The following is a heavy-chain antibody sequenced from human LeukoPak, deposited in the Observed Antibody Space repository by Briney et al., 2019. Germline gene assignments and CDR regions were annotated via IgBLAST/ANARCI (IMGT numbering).Heavy chain of an antibody. CDR3: ASPIVVVPAATDY. V-gene: IGHV3-30*03. CDR1: GFTFSSYG. CDR2: ISYDGSNK. Sequence: PGGSLRLSCAASGFTFSSYGMHWVRQAPGKGLEWVAVISYDGSNKYYADSVKGRFTISRDNSKNTLYLQMNSLRAEDTAVYYCASPIVVVPAATDYWGQGTLVTVSS. D-gene: IGHD2-2*01. J-gene: IGHJ4*02.